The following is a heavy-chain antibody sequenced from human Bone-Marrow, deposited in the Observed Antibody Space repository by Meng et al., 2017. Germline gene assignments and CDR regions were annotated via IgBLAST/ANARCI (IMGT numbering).Heavy chain of an antibody. D-gene: IGHD6-13*01. CDR2: ISYDGSNK. CDR1: GFTFSSYA. J-gene: IGHJ4*02. V-gene: IGHV3-30*04. CDR3: ARAAYSSSWYRGYYFDY. Sequence: GESLKISCAASGFTFSSYAMHWVRQAPGKGLEWVAVISYDGSNKYYADSVKGRFTISRDNSKNTLYLQMNSLRAEDTAVYYCARAAYSSSWYRGYYFDYWGQGTLVIVSS.